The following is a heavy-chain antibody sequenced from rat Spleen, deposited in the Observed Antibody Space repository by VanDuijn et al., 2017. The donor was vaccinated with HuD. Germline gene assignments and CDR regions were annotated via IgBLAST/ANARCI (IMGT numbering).Heavy chain of an antibody. CDR2: IIYEGSST. J-gene: IGHJ2*01. Sequence: EVQLVESGGGLVRPGNSLKLSCAASGFTFSDYAMAWVRQSPKKGLEWVATIIYEGSSTYYGDSVKGRFTISRDNAKNTLYLQMNSLRSEDTATYYCARPSTETYCFDYWGQGVMVTVSS. CDR3: ARPSTETYCFDY. CDR1: GFTFSDYA. V-gene: IGHV5-17*01. D-gene: IGHD1-11*01.